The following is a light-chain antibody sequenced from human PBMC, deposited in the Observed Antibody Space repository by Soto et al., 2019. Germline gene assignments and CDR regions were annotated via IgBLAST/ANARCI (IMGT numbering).Light chain of an antibody. CDR3: SSYTSSSTRV. V-gene: IGLV2-14*03. CDR2: DIR. CDR1: SSYVGGYKY. Sequence: QSALTQPASVSGSPGKSITISCTGTSSYVGGYKYVSWYQQHPGKAPKLMIYDIRNRPSGVSNRFSGSKSGNTASLTISGLQAEDEADYYCSSYTSSSTRVFGTGTKVTVL. J-gene: IGLJ1*01.